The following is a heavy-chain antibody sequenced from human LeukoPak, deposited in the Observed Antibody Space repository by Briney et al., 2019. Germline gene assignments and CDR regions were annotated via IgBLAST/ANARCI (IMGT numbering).Heavy chain of an antibody. V-gene: IGHV3-30*02. CDR3: ATTRYYYDSSGYSNFDY. CDR2: VRFDGSNK. Sequence: PGGSLRLSCAASGFTFSSYGMHWVRQAPGKGLEWVAFVRFDGSNKYYADSVKGRFTISRDNSKNTLYLQMNSLRAEDTAVYYCATTRYYYDSSGYSNFDYWGQGTLVTVSS. CDR1: GFTFSSYG. J-gene: IGHJ4*02. D-gene: IGHD3-22*01.